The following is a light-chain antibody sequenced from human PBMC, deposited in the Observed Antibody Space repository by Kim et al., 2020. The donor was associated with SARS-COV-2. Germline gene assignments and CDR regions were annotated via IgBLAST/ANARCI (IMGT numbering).Light chain of an antibody. J-gene: IGKJ4*01. V-gene: IGKV1-33*01. CDR3: QQYDYPPLT. Sequence: ASVRDRVTITCQASQDINKFLNWYQQKPGKAPKLLIYDASNLETGVPSRFSGSGSGTHFTLTISGLQPEDIATYYCQQYDYPPLTFGGGTRVEIK. CDR1: QDINKF. CDR2: DAS.